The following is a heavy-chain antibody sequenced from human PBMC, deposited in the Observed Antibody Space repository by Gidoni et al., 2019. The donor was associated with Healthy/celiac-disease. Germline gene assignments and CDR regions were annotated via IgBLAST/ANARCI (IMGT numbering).Heavy chain of an antibody. CDR3: ASSLGAVYDY. Sequence: QVQLQQWGAGLLKPSETLSLTCAVYGGSFSGYYWSWIRQPPGKGLEWIGEINHSGSTNYNPSLKSRVTISVDTSKNQFSRKLSSVTAADTAVYYCASSLGAVYDYWGQGTLVTVSS. V-gene: IGHV4-34*01. CDR1: GGSFSGYY. D-gene: IGHD1-26*01. J-gene: IGHJ4*02. CDR2: INHSGST.